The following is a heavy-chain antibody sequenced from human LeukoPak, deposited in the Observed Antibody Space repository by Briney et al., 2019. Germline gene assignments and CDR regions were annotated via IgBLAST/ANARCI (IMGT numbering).Heavy chain of an antibody. CDR1: GGSISSYY. CDR2: IYTRGST. Sequence: PSETLSLTCTVSGGSISSYYWSWIRQPAGKGLEWIGRIYTRGSTNYNPSLKSRVTMSVDTSKNQFSLKLSSVTAADTAVYYCAREKQVCYDSSGYYCPFDSWGQGTLVTVSS. D-gene: IGHD3-22*01. V-gene: IGHV4-4*07. J-gene: IGHJ4*02. CDR3: AREKQVCYDSSGYYCPFDS.